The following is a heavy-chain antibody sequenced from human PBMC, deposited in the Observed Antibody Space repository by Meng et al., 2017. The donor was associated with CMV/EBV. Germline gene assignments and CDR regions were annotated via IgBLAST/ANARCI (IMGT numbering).Heavy chain of an antibody. CDR2: IKSKGSGETT. J-gene: IGHJ2*01. V-gene: IGHV3-15*01. CDR3: THLSNDWFFHL. CDR1: GFTFSRAW. Sequence: GESLKISCTASGFTFSRAWMSWVRQAPGEGLEWVGRIKSKGSGETTDYAAPVKGRFSISRDDSKNTVYVEMNSLKTKDTGVYYCTHLSNDWFFHLWGRGTLVTVSS.